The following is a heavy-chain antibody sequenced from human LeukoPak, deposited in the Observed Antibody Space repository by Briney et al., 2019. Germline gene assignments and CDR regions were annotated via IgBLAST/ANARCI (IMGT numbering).Heavy chain of an antibody. V-gene: IGHV3-23*01. CDR2: VSGGGGTT. D-gene: IGHD2-2*01. J-gene: IGHJ4*02. CDR3: AKDMGYCSSATCYGLDY. CDR1: GFTFSSYA. Sequence: GGSLRLSCAASGFTFSSYAMSWVRQAPGKGLEWVSTVSGGGGTTYYADSVKGRFTISRDNSKNTLFLQMNSLRAEDTAIYYCAKDMGYCSSATCYGLDYWGQGTLVTVSA.